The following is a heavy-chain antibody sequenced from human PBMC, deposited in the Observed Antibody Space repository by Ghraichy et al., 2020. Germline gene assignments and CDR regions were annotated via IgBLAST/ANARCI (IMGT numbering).Heavy chain of an antibody. D-gene: IGHD1-26*01. CDR1: GGSISSGSYY. V-gene: IGHV4-61*02. J-gene: IGHJ4*02. CDR3: AREGIVGSTTFDC. CDR2: IYFSGST. Sequence: QTLSLTCTVSGGSISSGSYYWGWVRQPAGKGLEWIGRIYFSGSTKYNPSLKSRASISVDTSKNQFSLKLSSVTAADTAVYYCAREGIVGSTTFDCWGQGTLVTVSS.